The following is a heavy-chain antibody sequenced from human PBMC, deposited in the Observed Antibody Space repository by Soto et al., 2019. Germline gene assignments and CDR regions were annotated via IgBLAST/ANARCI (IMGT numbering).Heavy chain of an antibody. V-gene: IGHV3-33*01. D-gene: IGHD2-8*01. J-gene: IGHJ4*02. CDR1: GFSFSSYG. CDR3: ARDGYCKNGGCYNGEDY. Sequence: ESGGGAVQPGRSLRLSCAASGFSFSSYGMHWVRQAPGKGLEWVAIIWYDGSNKYYGDSVKGRFTISRDNSKNTLSLQMNNLRAEDTAVYYCARDGYCKNGGCYNGEDYWGQGTLVTVSS. CDR2: IWYDGSNK.